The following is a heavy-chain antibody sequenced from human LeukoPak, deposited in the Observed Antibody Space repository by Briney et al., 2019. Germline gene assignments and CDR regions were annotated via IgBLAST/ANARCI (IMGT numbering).Heavy chain of an antibody. Sequence: GGSLRLSCAASGFTFSSYSMNWVRQAPGKGLEWVSSISSSSSHIYYADSVKGRFTISRDNAKNSLYLQMNSLRAEDTAVYYCARGIAVAGTETYYYGMDVWGQGTTVTVSS. CDR2: ISSSSSHI. J-gene: IGHJ6*02. CDR3: ARGIAVAGTETYYYGMDV. V-gene: IGHV3-21*01. CDR1: GFTFSSYS. D-gene: IGHD6-19*01.